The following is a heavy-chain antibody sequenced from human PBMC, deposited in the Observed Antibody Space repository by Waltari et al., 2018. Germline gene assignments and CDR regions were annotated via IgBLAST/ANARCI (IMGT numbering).Heavy chain of an antibody. CDR1: GGSFSGYY. D-gene: IGHD1-26*01. CDR2: INHSGST. V-gene: IGHV4-34*01. Sequence: QVQLQQWGAGLLKPSETLSLTCAVYGGSFSGYYWSWIRQPPGKGLEWIWEINHSGSTNYNPSLKSRVTISVDTSKNQFSLKLSSVTAADTAVYYCASLIVGATTVDYWGQGTLVTVSS. J-gene: IGHJ4*02. CDR3: ASLIVGATTVDY.